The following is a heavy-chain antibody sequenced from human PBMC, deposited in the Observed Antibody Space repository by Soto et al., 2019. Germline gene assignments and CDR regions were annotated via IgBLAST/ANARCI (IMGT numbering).Heavy chain of an antibody. CDR1: GLTFSSYV. CDR3: AKDGDNCSGPKR. D-gene: IGHD2-15*01. Sequence: GGSLRLSCAASGLTFSSYVLSLVRHAPGKGREWVSGMRGRGGCTYYADSVKGRYTISRDKSTNTLYLQMNRMRADDTAVYYCAKDGDNCSGPKRWGQGT. V-gene: IGHV3-23*01. CDR2: MRGRGGCT. J-gene: IGHJ4*02.